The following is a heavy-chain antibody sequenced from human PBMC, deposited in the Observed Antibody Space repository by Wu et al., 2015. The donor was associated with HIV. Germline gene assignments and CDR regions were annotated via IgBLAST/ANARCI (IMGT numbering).Heavy chain of an antibody. Sequence: QLQLVQSGSGVKKPGSSVKISCKASGDHFVSYTISWVRQAPGQGLEWMGGLIPLFGTTIYAQKFQGRVTITTDRSSVTAYMELSSLRSEDTAVYYCARDLARDTMIRDRPRFPMDVWGQGTTVTVSS. V-gene: IGHV1-69*05. D-gene: IGHD3-10*01. CDR1: GDHFVSYT. J-gene: IGHJ6*02. CDR2: LIPLFGTT. CDR3: ARDLARDTMIRDRPRFPMDV.